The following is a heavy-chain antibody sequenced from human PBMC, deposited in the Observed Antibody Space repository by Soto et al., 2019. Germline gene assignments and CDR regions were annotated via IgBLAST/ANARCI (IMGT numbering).Heavy chain of an antibody. CDR2: VGGGGGTT. Sequence: PGGSLRLSCTASGFSFSSYAMSWVRQAPGGGLEWVSFVGGGGGTTFSADSVKGRFTISRDNSKNTVYLQMSSLRPEDTAIYYCTKSQGPVGTVTRSTVPYSSFSFDIWGPGTQVTVSS. J-gene: IGHJ4*02. D-gene: IGHD1-26*01. CDR1: GFSFSSYA. CDR3: TKSQGPVGTVTRSTVPYSSFSFDI. V-gene: IGHV3-23*01.